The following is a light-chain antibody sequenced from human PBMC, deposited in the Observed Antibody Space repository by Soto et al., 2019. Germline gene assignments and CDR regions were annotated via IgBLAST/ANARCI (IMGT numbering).Light chain of an antibody. CDR2: DAS. CDR3: QHRSNWPLT. J-gene: IGKJ4*01. Sequence: EIVLTQSPATLSLSPGERSTLSCRASQSVSSSLAWYQQKPGQAPRLLIYDASNRATGIPARFSGSGSGTDFTLTISSLEPEDFAVYYCQHRSNWPLTFGGGTKVQI. V-gene: IGKV3-11*01. CDR1: QSVSSS.